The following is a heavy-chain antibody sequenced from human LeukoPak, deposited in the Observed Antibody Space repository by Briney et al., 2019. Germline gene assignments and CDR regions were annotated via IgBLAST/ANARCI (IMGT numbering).Heavy chain of an antibody. CDR2: IYSGGDT. J-gene: IGHJ5*02. D-gene: IGHD2-21*01. Sequence: GGSLRLPCAASGFTVSSSYMNWVRQAPGKGLEWVSVIYSGGDTFYADSVKGRFTISRHNSNNMLYLQMNSLRAEDTAMYYCAREGENWNHLWGQGTLVTVSS. CDR1: GFTVSSSY. CDR3: AREGENWNHL. V-gene: IGHV3-53*04.